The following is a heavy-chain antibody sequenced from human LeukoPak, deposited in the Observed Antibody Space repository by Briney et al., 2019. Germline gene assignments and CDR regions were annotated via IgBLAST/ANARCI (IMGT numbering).Heavy chain of an antibody. CDR2: ITNNAGKT. D-gene: IGHD2-15*01. V-gene: IGHV3-23*01. Sequence: GGSLRLSCAASGFSVSSRAMSWVRQAPGKGLEWLSSITNNAGKTCYAASVKGRFTISRDEYQNTVFLAMSSLRVEDTAVYYCAKDHPSDGWPTFEYWGQGILVTVSS. CDR3: AKDHPSDGWPTFEY. CDR1: GFSVSSRA. J-gene: IGHJ4*02.